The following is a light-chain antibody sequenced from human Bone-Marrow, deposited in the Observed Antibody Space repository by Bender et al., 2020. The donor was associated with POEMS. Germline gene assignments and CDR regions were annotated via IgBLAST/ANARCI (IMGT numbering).Light chain of an antibody. CDR1: GSNIGGYP. CDR2: TNN. Sequence: QSVLTQPPSVSETPGQRVTISCSGSGSNIGGYPVNWYQQLPGTAPRLLIYTNNERPSGVPDRFSGSKSGTSASLAITGLQSDDEAIYFCVAWDASLNGWVFGGGTKLTVL. V-gene: IGLV1-44*01. J-gene: IGLJ3*02. CDR3: VAWDASLNGWV.